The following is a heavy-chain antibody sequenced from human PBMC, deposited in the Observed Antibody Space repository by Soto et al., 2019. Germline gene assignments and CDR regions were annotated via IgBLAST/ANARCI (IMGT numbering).Heavy chain of an antibody. CDR1: GASISTFS. V-gene: IGHV2-70*01. CDR3: ARIPRSYSSSSPYYYYGMDV. J-gene: IGHJ6*02. CDR2: IDWDDDK. D-gene: IGHD6-6*01. Sequence: TLSLTCTVSGASISTFSWSWIRQPPGKGLEWLALIDWDDDKYYSTSLKTRLTISKDTSKNQVVLTMTNMDPVDTATYYCARIPRSYSSSSPYYYYGMDVWGQGTTVTVSS.